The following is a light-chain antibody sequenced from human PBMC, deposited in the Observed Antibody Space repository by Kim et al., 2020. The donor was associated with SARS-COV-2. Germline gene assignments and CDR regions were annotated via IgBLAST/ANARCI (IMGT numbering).Light chain of an antibody. CDR3: QQLNSYPPPT. V-gene: IGKV1-9*01. Sequence: DIQLTQSPSFLSASVGDRVTITCRASQGISSYLAWYQQKPGKAPKLLIYAASTLQSGVPSRFSGSGSGTELTLTISTLQPADLATSDCQQLNSYPPPTYGKGTPLEI. CDR1: QGISSY. J-gene: IGKJ5*01. CDR2: AAS.